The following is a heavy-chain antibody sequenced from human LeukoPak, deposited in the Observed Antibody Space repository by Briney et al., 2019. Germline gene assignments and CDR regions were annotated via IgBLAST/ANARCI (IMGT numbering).Heavy chain of an antibody. CDR2: INNDGSST. CDR1: GFTFSSYW. Sequence: PPGGSLRLSCGASGFTFSSYWMHWVRQAPGKGLVWVSRINNDGSSTSYADSVQGRFTISRDNAKNTLYLQMNSLRAEDTALYYCARGARGDYYYYYMDVWGKGTTVTVSS. V-gene: IGHV3-74*01. D-gene: IGHD3-10*01. CDR3: ARGARGDYYYYYMDV. J-gene: IGHJ6*03.